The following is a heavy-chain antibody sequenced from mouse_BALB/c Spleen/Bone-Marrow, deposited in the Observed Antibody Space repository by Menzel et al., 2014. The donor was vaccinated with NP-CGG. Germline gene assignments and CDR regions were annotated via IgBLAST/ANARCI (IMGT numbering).Heavy chain of an antibody. J-gene: IGHJ3*01. Sequence: EVQLQQSGAELVKPGASVKLSCTASGFNFKGTYMHWVKQRPEQGLEWIGRIYPANGNTKYDPKFQGKATITADTSSNTSTTHSSQLRTQATADSSVARNSRYDTSLAYWGQGTLLTVSP. CDR2: IYPANGNT. D-gene: IGHD2-14*01. V-gene: IGHV14-3*02. CDR1: GFNFKGTY. CDR3: ARNSRYDTSLAY.